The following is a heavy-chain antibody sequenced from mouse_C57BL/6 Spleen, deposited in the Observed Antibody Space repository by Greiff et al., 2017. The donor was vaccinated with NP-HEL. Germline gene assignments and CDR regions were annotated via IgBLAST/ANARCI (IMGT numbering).Heavy chain of an antibody. CDR1: GYTFTEYT. V-gene: IGHV1-62-2*01. CDR2: FYPGSGSI. CDR3: ARHEENYYGSSSYYFDY. J-gene: IGHJ2*01. D-gene: IGHD1-1*01. Sequence: QVQLQQSGAELVKPGASVKLSCKASGYTFTEYTIHWVKQRSGQGLEWIGWFYPGSGSIKYNEKFKDKATLTADKSSSTVYMELSRLTSEDSAVYFCARHEENYYGSSSYYFDYWGQGPTLTVSS.